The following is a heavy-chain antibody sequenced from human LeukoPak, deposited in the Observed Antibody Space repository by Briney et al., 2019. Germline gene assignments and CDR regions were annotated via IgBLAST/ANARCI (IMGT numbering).Heavy chain of an antibody. CDR1: GVSISSYY. CDR3: ARDGYNPPDY. CDR2: IYYSGST. V-gene: IGHV4-59*01. J-gene: IGHJ4*02. D-gene: IGHD5-24*01. Sequence: PSETLSLTCTVSGVSISSYYWNWIRQPPGKGLEWIGYIYYSGSTNYNPSLKSRVTISVDTSKNQFSLKLSSVTAADTAVYYCARDGYNPPDYWGQGTLVTVSS.